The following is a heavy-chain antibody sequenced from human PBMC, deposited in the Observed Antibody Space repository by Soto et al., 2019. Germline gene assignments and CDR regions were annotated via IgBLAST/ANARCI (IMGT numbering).Heavy chain of an antibody. CDR3: AKDGSWDGGGGES. D-gene: IGHD3-16*01. CDR1: GVTFSSYA. J-gene: IGHJ4*02. CDR2: IIPVFRTS. V-gene: IGHV1-69*18. Sequence: QVQLVQSVAELKKPGSSVKVSCSASGVTFSSYAFTWVRQAPGQGLEWMGNIIPVFRTSNYAQGFQGRLTISADESTNPIYMELSSLRSEDPAVYFCAKDGSWDGGGGESWGQGTLVIVSS.